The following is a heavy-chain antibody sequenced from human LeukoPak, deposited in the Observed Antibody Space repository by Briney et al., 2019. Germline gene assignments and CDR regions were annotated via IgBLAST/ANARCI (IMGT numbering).Heavy chain of an antibody. CDR1: GGSISSGDYY. J-gene: IGHJ6*02. CDR2: IYYSGST. Sequence: SETLSLTCTVSGGSISSGDYYWSWIRQPPGKGLEWIGYIYYSGSTYYNPSLKSRVTISVDTSKNQFSLKLGSVTAADTAVYYCARDRLQYYYYGMDVWGQGTTVTVSS. D-gene: IGHD4-11*01. V-gene: IGHV4-30-4*01. CDR3: ARDRLQYYYYGMDV.